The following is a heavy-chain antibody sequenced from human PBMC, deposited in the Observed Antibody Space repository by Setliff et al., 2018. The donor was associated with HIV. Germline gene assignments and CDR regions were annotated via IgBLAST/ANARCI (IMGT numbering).Heavy chain of an antibody. V-gene: IGHV4-59*01. Sequence: SETLSLTCGIYGGSFSDYYWSWIRQPPGKGLEWIGYIYHSGTTNYNPSLKSRVTISADMSKNQFSLKLSSVTAADTAVYYCARDSGSYSFDPWGQGTLVTVSS. D-gene: IGHD1-26*01. J-gene: IGHJ5*02. CDR2: IYHSGTT. CDR3: ARDSGSYSFDP. CDR1: GGSFSDYY.